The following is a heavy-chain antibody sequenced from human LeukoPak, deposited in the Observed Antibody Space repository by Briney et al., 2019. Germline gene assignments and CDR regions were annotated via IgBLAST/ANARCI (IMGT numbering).Heavy chain of an antibody. CDR3: ARDRTYGTDY. Sequence: SETLSLTCTVSGGSISSSSYYWGWIRQPPGKGLEWIGSIYYRGSTYYNPSLKSRVTISVDTSKNHFSLKLSSVTAADTAVYYCARDRTYGTDYWGQGTLVTVSS. CDR2: IYYRGST. J-gene: IGHJ4*02. D-gene: IGHD3-10*01. V-gene: IGHV4-39*07. CDR1: GGSISSSSYY.